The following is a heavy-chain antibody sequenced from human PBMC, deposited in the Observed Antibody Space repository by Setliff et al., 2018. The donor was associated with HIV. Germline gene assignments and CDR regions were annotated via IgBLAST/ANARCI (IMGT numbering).Heavy chain of an antibody. Sequence: VASVKVSCKASGDTFSNSALTWVRQAPGQGLEWMGGSIPLFGTVKYAQKFQGRVTITTDELMTTAYMELSSLRSEDTAVYYCASGSGYCKNGVCYIGVHRTPDKYYFDSWGQGALVTVSS. D-gene: IGHD2-8*01. J-gene: IGHJ4*02. CDR3: ASGSGYCKNGVCYIGVHRTPDKYYFDS. V-gene: IGHV1-69*05. CDR2: SIPLFGTV. CDR1: GDTFSNSA.